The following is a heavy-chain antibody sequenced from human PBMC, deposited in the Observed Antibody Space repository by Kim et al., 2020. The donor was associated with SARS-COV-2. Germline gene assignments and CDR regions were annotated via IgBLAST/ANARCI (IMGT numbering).Heavy chain of an antibody. V-gene: IGHV4-59*08. J-gene: IGHJ4*02. Sequence: NPPHRSGVTRSIDTSKNQFSLSLTSVTAADTAVYYCARRAGGFGEGQFDYWGQGTLVTVSS. CDR3: ARRAGGFGEGQFDY. D-gene: IGHD3-10*01.